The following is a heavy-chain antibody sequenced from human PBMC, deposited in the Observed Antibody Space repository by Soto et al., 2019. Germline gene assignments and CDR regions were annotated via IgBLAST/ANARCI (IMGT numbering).Heavy chain of an antibody. D-gene: IGHD1-26*01. CDR2: ISGSGGST. V-gene: IGHV3-23*01. CDR1: GFTFSSYA. Sequence: EVQLLESGGGLVQPGGSLRLSCAASGFTFSSYAMSWVRQAPGKGLEWVSAISGSGGSTYYADSVKGRFTISRDNSKNTLYLQMDSLRAEDTAVYYCAKDTSGSYNYFDYWGQGTLVTVSS. CDR3: AKDTSGSYNYFDY. J-gene: IGHJ4*02.